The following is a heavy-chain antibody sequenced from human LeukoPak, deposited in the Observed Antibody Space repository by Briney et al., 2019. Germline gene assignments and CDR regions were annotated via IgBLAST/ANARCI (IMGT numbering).Heavy chain of an antibody. D-gene: IGHD3-22*01. Sequence: SGPTLVNPTQTLTLTCTFSGFSLSTSGMCVSWIRQPPGKALEWLARIDWDDDKYYSTSLKTRLTISKDTSKNQVVLTMTNMDPVDTATYYCARITTYYYDSSGYNYWGQGTLVTVSS. V-gene: IGHV2-70*11. CDR1: GFSLSTSGMC. J-gene: IGHJ4*02. CDR2: IDWDDDK. CDR3: ARITTYYYDSSGYNY.